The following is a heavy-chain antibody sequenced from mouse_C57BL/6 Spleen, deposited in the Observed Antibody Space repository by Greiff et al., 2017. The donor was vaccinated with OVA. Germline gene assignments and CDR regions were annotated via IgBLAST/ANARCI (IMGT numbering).Heavy chain of an antibody. V-gene: IGHV1-82*01. Sequence: QVQLQQSGPELVKPGASVKISCKASGYAFSSSWMNWVKQRPGKGLEWIGRIYPGDGDTNYNGKFKGKATLTADKASSTAYMQLSSLTSEDAEVYLCAREDYYYGRSGAWFAYWGQGTLVTVSA. J-gene: IGHJ3*01. D-gene: IGHD1-1*01. CDR1: GYAFSSSW. CDR2: IYPGDGDT. CDR3: AREDYYYGRSGAWFAY.